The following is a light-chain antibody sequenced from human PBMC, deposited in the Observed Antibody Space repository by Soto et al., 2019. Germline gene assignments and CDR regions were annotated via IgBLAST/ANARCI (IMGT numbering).Light chain of an antibody. Sequence: EIVMTQSPGTLSLSPGERATLSCRASQTVSSNYLAWCQQRPGQAPRLLIYGASTRAAGIPDRFSGRGAGTDFTLTITGLEPEDSAVYYCHQYNTSPWTFGQGTKVDNK. CDR3: HQYNTSPWT. CDR1: QTVSSNY. CDR2: GAS. V-gene: IGKV3-20*01. J-gene: IGKJ1*01.